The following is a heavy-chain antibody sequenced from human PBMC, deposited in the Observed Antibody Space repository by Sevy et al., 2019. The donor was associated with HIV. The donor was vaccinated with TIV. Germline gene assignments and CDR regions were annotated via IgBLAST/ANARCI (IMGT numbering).Heavy chain of an antibody. D-gene: IGHD4-17*01. CDR3: GSRIGLRRRMDY. CDR2: IKQDGSEK. Sequence: GGSLRLSCAASGFTFSSYWMSWVRQAPGKGLEWVANIKQDGSEKYYVDSVKGRFTISSDNAKNSLYLQMNSLRAEDTAVYYCGSRIGLRRRMDYWGQGTLVTVSS. V-gene: IGHV3-7*01. J-gene: IGHJ4*02. CDR1: GFTFSSYW.